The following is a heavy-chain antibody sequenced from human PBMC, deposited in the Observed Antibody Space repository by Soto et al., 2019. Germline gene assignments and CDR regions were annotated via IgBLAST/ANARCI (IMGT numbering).Heavy chain of an antibody. CDR2: IIPIFGTA. CDR1: GGTFSSYA. CDR3: AREGNWNASRYYYYGMDV. Sequence: SVKVSCKASGGTFSSYAISWVRQAPGQGLEWMGGIIPIFGTANYAQKFQGRVTITADESTSTAYMELSSLRSEDTAVYYCAREGNWNASRYYYYGMDVWGQGTTVTVS. D-gene: IGHD1-20*01. J-gene: IGHJ6*02. V-gene: IGHV1-69*13.